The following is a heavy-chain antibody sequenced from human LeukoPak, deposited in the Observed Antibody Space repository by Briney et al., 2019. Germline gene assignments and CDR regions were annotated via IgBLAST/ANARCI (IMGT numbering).Heavy chain of an antibody. Sequence: GGSLRLSCAASGFTFSSYAMSWVRQAPGKGLEWVSYISSSSTIYYADSVKGRFTISRDNAKNSLYLQMNSLRAEDTAVYYCASHRGGDFLAWGQGTLVTVSS. D-gene: IGHD3-3*01. CDR3: ASHRGGDFLA. J-gene: IGHJ5*02. CDR2: ISSSSTI. V-gene: IGHV3-48*01. CDR1: GFTFSSYA.